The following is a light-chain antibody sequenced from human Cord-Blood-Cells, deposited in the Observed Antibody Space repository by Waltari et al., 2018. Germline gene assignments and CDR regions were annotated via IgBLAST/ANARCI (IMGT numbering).Light chain of an antibody. CDR1: SSNIGSNY. V-gene: IGLV1-47*01. Sequence: QSVLTQPPSASGTPGQRVTISCSGSSSNIGSNYVYWYQQLPGTAPKLLIFRNNQRPSGVPYRFSGSKSGTSASLAISGLRSEDEADYYCAAWDDSLSVFFGGGTKLTVL. J-gene: IGLJ2*01. CDR3: AAWDDSLSVF. CDR2: RNN.